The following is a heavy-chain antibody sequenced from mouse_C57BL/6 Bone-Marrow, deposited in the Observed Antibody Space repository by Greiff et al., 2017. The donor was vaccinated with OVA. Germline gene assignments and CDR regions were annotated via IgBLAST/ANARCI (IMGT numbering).Heavy chain of an antibody. CDR3: AGGYDYDEAWFAY. CDR1: GYTFTSYW. V-gene: IGHV1-64*01. D-gene: IGHD2-4*01. CDR2: FHPNSGGT. J-gene: IGHJ3*01. Sequence: VQLQQPGAELVKPGASVKLSCKASGYTFTSYWMHWVKQRPGQGLEWIGMFHPNSGGTNYNEKFKSKATLTVDKSSSTAYMQLSSLTSEDSAVYYCAGGYDYDEAWFAYWGQGTLVTVSA.